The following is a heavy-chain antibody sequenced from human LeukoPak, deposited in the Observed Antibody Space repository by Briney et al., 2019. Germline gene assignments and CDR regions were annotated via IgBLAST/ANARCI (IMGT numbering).Heavy chain of an antibody. CDR2: ISYDGSNK. Sequence: GRSLRLSCAASGFTFSSYGMHWVRQAPGKGLEWVAVISYDGSNKYYADSVKGRFTISRDNFKNTLYLQMNSLRAEDTAVYYCAKDLPNYGDHVYGMDVWGQGTTVTVSS. J-gene: IGHJ6*02. V-gene: IGHV3-30*18. D-gene: IGHD4-17*01. CDR3: AKDLPNYGDHVYGMDV. CDR1: GFTFSSYG.